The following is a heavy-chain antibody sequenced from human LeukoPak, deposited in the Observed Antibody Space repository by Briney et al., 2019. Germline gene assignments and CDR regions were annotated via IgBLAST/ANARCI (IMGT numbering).Heavy chain of an antibody. V-gene: IGHV3-30*19. D-gene: IGHD4-17*01. J-gene: IGHJ5*02. CDR1: GFTFSSYG. CDR3: ARDSGTDYGDSGGFDP. CDR2: ISYDGSNK. Sequence: PGGSLRLSCAASGFTFSSYGMHWVRQAPGKGLEWVAVISYDGSNKYYADSVKGRFTISRDNSKNTLYLQMNSLRAEDTAVYYCARDSGTDYGDSGGFDPWGQGTLVTVSS.